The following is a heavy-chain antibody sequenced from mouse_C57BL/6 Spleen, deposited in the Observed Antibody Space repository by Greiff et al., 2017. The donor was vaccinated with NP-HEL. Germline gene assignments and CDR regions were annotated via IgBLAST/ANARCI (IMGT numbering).Heavy chain of an antibody. CDR2: INPGSGGT. CDR3: ARSSRGNPFAY. J-gene: IGHJ3*01. CDR1: GYAFTNYL. V-gene: IGHV1-54*01. D-gene: IGHD2-1*01. Sequence: QVQLQQPGAELVRPGTSVKVSCKASGYAFTNYLIEWVKQRPGQGLEWIGVINPGSGGTNYNEKFKGKATLTADKSSSTAYMQLSSLTSEDSAVYFCARSSRGNPFAYWGQGTLVTVSA.